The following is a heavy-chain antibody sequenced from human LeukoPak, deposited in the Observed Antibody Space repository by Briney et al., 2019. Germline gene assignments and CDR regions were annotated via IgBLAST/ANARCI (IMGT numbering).Heavy chain of an antibody. V-gene: IGHV3-23*01. CDR2: TSGSGGST. J-gene: IGHJ4*02. D-gene: IGHD3-10*01. Sequence: PGGSLRLSCAASGFTFSSYGMSWVRQAPGKGLEWVSATSGSGGSTYYADSVKGRFTISRDNSKNTLYLQMNSLRAEDTAVYYCAKGLLWFGEKGDFDYWGQGTLVTVSS. CDR3: AKGLLWFGEKGDFDY. CDR1: GFTFSSYG.